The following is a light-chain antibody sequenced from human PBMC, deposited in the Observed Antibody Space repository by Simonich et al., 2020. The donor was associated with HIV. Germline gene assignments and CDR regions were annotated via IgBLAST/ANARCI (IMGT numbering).Light chain of an antibody. CDR1: QSVSSSY. CDR2: GAS. V-gene: IGKV3-20*01. Sequence: EIVLTQSPGTLSLSPGERAPLSCRASQSVSSSYLAWYQHKPGQAPRLLLYGASSRATGIPDRFSGSGSGTDFTLTISRLEPEDFAVYYCQQYGSSPETFGQGTKVEIK. CDR3: QQYGSSPET. J-gene: IGKJ1*01.